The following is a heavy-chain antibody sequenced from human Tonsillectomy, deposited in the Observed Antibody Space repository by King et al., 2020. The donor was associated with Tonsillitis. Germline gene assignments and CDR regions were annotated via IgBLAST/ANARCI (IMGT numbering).Heavy chain of an antibody. D-gene: IGHD2-15*01. CDR3: ARHRCASSTARLDY. CDR2: IYYSGST. V-gene: IGHV4-39*01. CDR1: GGSISSSTYN. Sequence: QLQESGPGLVKPSETLSLTCTVSGGSISSSTYNWGWIRQPPGKGLEWIGSIYYSGSTYYNPSLKSRVTISVDTSKNQFSLKVSSVTAADTAVYYCARHRCASSTARLDYWGQGTLVTVSS. J-gene: IGHJ4*02.